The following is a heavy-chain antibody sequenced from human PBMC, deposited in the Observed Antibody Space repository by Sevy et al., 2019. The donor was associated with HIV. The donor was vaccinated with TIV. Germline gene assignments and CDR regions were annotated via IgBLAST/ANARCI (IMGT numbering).Heavy chain of an antibody. CDR1: GITFSNVW. CDR2: IKSKSEGGRT. V-gene: IGHV3-15*01. CDR3: TTEALDYEDPDFYHYGLDV. D-gene: IGHD4-17*01. Sequence: GGSLRLSCVASGITFSNVWMSWVRQAPGKGLEWVGRIKSKSEGGRTDYAAPVKVRFTISRDDSKNTLYLQMNSLQTEDTAVYYSTTEALDYEDPDFYHYGLDVWGQGTTVTVSS. J-gene: IGHJ6*01.